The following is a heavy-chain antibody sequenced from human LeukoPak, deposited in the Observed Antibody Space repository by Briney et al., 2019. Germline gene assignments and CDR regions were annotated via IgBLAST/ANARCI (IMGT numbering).Heavy chain of an antibody. Sequence: PGGSLRLSCAASGFTFSSYAMHWVRQAPGKGLEWVAVISYDGSNKYYADSVKGRFTISRDNSKNTLYLQMNSLRAEDTALYYCAKGYSGGRLYYFDYWGQGTLVTVSS. D-gene: IGHD6-19*01. J-gene: IGHJ4*02. CDR3: AKGYSGGRLYYFDY. CDR1: GFTFSSYA. V-gene: IGHV3-30-3*01. CDR2: ISYDGSNK.